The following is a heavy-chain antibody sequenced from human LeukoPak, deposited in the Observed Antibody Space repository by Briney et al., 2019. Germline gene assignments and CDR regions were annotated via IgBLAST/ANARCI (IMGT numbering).Heavy chain of an antibody. CDR1: GSTFTNYA. CDR3: AKDVPSIAVTDTTWFDP. J-gene: IGHJ5*02. V-gene: IGHV3-23*01. Sequence: GGSLRLSCAASGSTFTNYAMSWVRQAPGKGLEWVSSITGSGGSTYYADSVKGRFTISRDNSKDTLYLQMKSLRAEDTAIYYCAKDVPSIAVTDTTWFDPWGQGTLVTVSS. D-gene: IGHD6-13*01. CDR2: ITGSGGST.